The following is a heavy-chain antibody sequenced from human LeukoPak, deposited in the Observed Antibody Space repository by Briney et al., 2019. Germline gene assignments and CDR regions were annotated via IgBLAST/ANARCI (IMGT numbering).Heavy chain of an antibody. CDR2: IKQDGSEK. D-gene: IGHD6-13*01. V-gene: IGHV3-7*01. CDR3: AICFGAAACPY. Sequence: GGSLRLSCAASGFTFSSYWMSWVRQAPGKGLEWVANIKQDGSEKYYVDSVKGRFTISRDNAKNSLYLQMNSLRAEDTAVYYCAICFGAAACPYWGQGTLVTVSS. CDR1: GFTFSSYW. J-gene: IGHJ4*02.